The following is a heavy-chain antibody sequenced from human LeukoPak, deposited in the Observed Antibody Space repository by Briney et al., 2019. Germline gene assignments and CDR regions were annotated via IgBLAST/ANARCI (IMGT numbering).Heavy chain of an antibody. CDR3: ARRIRYSYGYGWFDP. V-gene: IGHV4-61*05. CDR2: IYYSGST. J-gene: IGHJ5*02. Sequence: SETLSLTCTVSGGSITSSSYCWGWIRQPPGKGLEWIGYIYYSGSTNYNPSLKSRVTISVDTSKNQFSLKLSSVTAADTAVYYCARRIRYSYGYGWFDPWGQGTLVTVSS. D-gene: IGHD5-18*01. CDR1: GGSITSSSYC.